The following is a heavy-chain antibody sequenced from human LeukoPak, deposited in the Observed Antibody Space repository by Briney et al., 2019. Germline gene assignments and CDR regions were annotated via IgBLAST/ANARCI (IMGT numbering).Heavy chain of an antibody. CDR2: ISYDGSHK. V-gene: IGHV3-30*04. CDR1: GFTFSSYA. D-gene: IGHD6-13*01. CDR3: ARASWEQLASYFDY. Sequence: GGSLRLSCAASGFTFSSYAMHWVPQAPGKGLEWVAVISYDGSHKYYADSVKGRFTISRDNSKNTLYLQMNSLRAEDTAAYYCARASWEQLASYFDYWGQGTLVTVSS. J-gene: IGHJ4*02.